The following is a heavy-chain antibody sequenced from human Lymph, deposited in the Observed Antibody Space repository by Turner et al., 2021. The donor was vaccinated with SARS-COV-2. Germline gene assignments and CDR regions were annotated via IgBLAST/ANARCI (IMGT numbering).Heavy chain of an antibody. CDR1: GGSISSSIYY. D-gene: IGHD2-21*02. CDR3: ARQRLTRYGMDV. J-gene: IGHJ6*02. Sequence: QLQLQESGPGLVKPSETLSLTCTVSGGSISSSIYYWGWIRQPPGKGLEWIGSIYYSGSAYYNPSLKSRVTISVDTSKNQFSLKLSSVTAADTAVYHCARQRLTRYGMDVWGQGTTVTVSS. CDR2: IYYSGSA. V-gene: IGHV4-39*01.